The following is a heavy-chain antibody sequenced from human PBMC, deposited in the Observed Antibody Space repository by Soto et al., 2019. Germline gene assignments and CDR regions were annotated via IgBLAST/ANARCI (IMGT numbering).Heavy chain of an antibody. CDR3: ASLDFWSGYRNYYYYYGMDV. D-gene: IGHD3-3*01. J-gene: IGHJ6*02. V-gene: IGHV1-69*13. CDR1: GGTFSSYA. Sequence: SVXVXXKASGGTFSSYAISWVRQAPGQGLEWMGGIIPIFGTANYAQKFQGRVTITADESTSTAYMELSSLRSEDTAVYYCASLDFWSGYRNYYYYYGMDVWGQGTTVTVSS. CDR2: IIPIFGTA.